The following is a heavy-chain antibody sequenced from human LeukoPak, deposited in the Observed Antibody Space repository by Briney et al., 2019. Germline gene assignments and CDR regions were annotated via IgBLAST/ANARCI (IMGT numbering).Heavy chain of an antibody. D-gene: IGHD3-3*01. CDR3: ARHLYYDFWSGYPDAFDI. J-gene: IGHJ3*02. CDR1: GGSISSYY. CDR2: IYTSGST. Sequence: SETLSLTCTVSGGSISSYYWSWIRQPPGKGLEWIGYIYTSGSTNYNPSLKSRVTISVDTSKNQFSLKLSSMTAADTAVHYCARHLYYDFWSGYPDAFDIWGQGTMVTVSS. V-gene: IGHV4-4*09.